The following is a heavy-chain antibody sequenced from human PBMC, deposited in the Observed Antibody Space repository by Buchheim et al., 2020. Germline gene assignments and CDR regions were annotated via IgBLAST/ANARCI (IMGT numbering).Heavy chain of an antibody. V-gene: IGHV1-69*01. CDR3: ARYIDLFQRYGMDV. D-gene: IGHD1-14*01. CDR2: IIPIFGTA. J-gene: IGHJ6*02. CDR1: GGTFSSYA. Sequence: QVQLVQSGAEVKKPGSSVKVSCKASGGTFSSYAISWVRQAPGQGLEWMGGIIPIFGTANYAPKFQGRVTITADESNSPAYMELSSLRSEDTAVYYCARYIDLFQRYGMDVWGQGTT.